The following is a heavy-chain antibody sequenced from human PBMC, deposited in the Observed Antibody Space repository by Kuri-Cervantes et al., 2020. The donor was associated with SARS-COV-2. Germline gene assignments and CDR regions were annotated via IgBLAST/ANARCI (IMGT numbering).Heavy chain of an antibody. D-gene: IGHD3-22*01. CDR2: VNPKTGGT. V-gene: IGHV1-2*02. Sequence: ASVKVSCKASGYTFTSYDIHWVRQAPGQGLEWMGWVNPKTGGTKYAQKLQGRVTMTRDTSITTAYMELSRLRYDDTAVYYCVRFRYYDSSRHASDIWGQGTMVTVSS. J-gene: IGHJ3*02. CDR1: GYTFTSYD. CDR3: VRFRYYDSSRHASDI.